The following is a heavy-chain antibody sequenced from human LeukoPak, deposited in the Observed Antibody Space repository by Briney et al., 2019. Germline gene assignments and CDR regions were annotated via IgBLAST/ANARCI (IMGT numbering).Heavy chain of an antibody. J-gene: IGHJ5*02. CDR1: GGSISSSSYY. Sequence: PSETLSLTCTVSGGSISSSSYYRGWIRQPPGKGLEWIGSIYYSGSTYYNPSLKSRVTISVDTSKNQFSLKLSSVTAADTAVYYCARARWFDPWGQGTLVTVSS. D-gene: IGHD6-6*01. CDR3: ARARWFDP. V-gene: IGHV4-39*01. CDR2: IYYSGST.